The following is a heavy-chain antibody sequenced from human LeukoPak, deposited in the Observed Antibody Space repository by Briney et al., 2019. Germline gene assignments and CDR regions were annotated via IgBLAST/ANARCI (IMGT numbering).Heavy chain of an antibody. CDR2: ISAYNGNT. D-gene: IGHD6-13*01. V-gene: IGHV1-18*01. Sequence: GASVKVSCKASGYAFTSCGISWVRQAPGQGLEGMGWISAYNGNTNYAQKLQGRVTMTTDTSTSTAYMELRSLRSDGTAVYYCARDWTAAAGTLPPDYWGEETMVTVSS. CDR1: GYAFTSCG. J-gene: IGHJ3*01. CDR3: ARDWTAAAGTLPPDY.